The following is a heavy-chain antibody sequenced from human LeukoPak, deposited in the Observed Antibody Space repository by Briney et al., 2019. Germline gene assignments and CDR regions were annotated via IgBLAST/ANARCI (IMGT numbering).Heavy chain of an antibody. CDR3: ARLLRGLDV. CDR1: GYSFTSYW. CDR2: IYPGDSDT. Sequence: GESLKISRKGSGYSFTSYWIGWVRHMPGKGLEWMRIIYPGDSDTRYSPSFQGQVTISADKSISTAHLQWRSLKASDPAMYYCARLLRGLDVWGQATTVTVSS. J-gene: IGHJ6*02. V-gene: IGHV5-51*01.